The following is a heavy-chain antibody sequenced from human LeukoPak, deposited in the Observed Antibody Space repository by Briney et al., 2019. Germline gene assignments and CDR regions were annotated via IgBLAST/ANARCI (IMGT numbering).Heavy chain of an antibody. J-gene: IGHJ3*02. Sequence: ASVKVSCKASGYTFTGYYMHWVRQAPGQGLEWMGWINPNSGGTNYAQKFQGWVTMTRDTSISTAYMELSRLRSDDTAVYYCATAYYYDSSGYRSAFDIWGQGTMVTVSS. CDR3: ATAYYYDSSGYRSAFDI. D-gene: IGHD3-22*01. CDR1: GYTFTGYY. V-gene: IGHV1-2*04. CDR2: INPNSGGT.